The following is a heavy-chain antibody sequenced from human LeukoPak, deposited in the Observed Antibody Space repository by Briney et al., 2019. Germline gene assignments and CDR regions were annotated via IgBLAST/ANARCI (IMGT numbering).Heavy chain of an antibody. Sequence: PSETLSHTCTVSGGSINSYYWSWIRQPPGKRLEWIGYIYYSGSTNYNPSLKSRVTISVDTSKNQFSLKLSSVIAADTAVYYCARVTHTYYYDSSGYQLDYWGQGTLVTVSS. CDR2: IYYSGST. V-gene: IGHV4-59*01. CDR1: GGSINSYY. J-gene: IGHJ4*02. CDR3: ARVTHTYYYDSSGYQLDY. D-gene: IGHD3-22*01.